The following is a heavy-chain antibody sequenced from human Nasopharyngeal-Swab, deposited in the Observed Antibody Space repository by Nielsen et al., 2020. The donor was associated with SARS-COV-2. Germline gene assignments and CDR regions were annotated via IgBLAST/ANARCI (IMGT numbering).Heavy chain of an antibody. J-gene: IGHJ4*02. CDR2: IRNRGGRT. V-gene: IGHV3-23*01. D-gene: IGHD6-19*01. CDR1: GFTISGYG. CDR3: AKDSEVAGYDH. Sequence: GESLKISCATSGFTISGYGMSWVRPVSGKGLGWLAEIRNRGGRTRYADSVKGRFTISRDSSKNMLFLQMNSLRVDDTAVYYCAKDSEVAGYDHWGQGTLVTVSS.